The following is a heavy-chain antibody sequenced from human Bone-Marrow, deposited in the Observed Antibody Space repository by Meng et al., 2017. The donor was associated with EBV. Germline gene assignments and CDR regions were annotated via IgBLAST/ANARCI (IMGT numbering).Heavy chain of an antibody. D-gene: IGHD3-10*01. CDR2: IIRIFGTA. CDR1: GGPVSSYC. Sequence: GSFGRGSCRAWGGPVSSYCISWVLQATGEALEWVSGIIRIFGTANHALRLQGRATITADESTSTAYVELRTVSSEDTAVYYCARGGTYYYGSGSYRDYFQHWGQGTLVTVSS. J-gene: IGHJ1*01. V-gene: IGHV1-69*01. CDR3: ARGGTYYYGSGSYRDYFQH.